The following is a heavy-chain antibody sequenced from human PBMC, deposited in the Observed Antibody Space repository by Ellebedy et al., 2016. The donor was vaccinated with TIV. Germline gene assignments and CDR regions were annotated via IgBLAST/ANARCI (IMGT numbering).Heavy chain of an antibody. J-gene: IGHJ2*01. Sequence: ASVKISCXVSGYTLIELSMHWVRQAPGKGLEWMGGFDPEDGESIYAQKFQGRVTMAEDRSTDTAYMELSSLRSEDTAIYYCTRRPRGGLPTHYWYFDLWGRGTLVTVSS. CDR1: GYTLIELS. V-gene: IGHV1-24*01. D-gene: IGHD3-16*01. CDR3: TRRPRGGLPTHYWYFDL. CDR2: FDPEDGES.